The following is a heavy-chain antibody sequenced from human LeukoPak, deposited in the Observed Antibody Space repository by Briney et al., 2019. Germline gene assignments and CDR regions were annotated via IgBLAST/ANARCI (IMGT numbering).Heavy chain of an antibody. J-gene: IGHJ4*02. Sequence: GGSLRLSCAAPGVNFNSYGSSGVRQAPGKGLQCVAKIKQDGSDIYFVDSVKGRFTISRDNSKNSLYLQMNSLRGEDTAVYYCARARYGSGGYFFDFWGQGTLVTVSS. V-gene: IGHV3-7*04. CDR1: GVNFNSYG. CDR2: IKQDGSDI. CDR3: ARARYGSGGYFFDF. D-gene: IGHD3-10*01.